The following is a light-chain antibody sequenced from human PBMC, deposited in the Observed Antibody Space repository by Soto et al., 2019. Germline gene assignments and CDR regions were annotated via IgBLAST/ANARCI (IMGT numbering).Light chain of an antibody. CDR2: DPS. CDR1: EDISNF. J-gene: IGKJ2*01. Sequence: DIQMTQSLSSLSASVGDRVTITCQASEDISNFLNWYQQKPGKAPKLLIYDPSNLETGVPSRFSGSGFGTDFTFTISSLQPDDIATYYCQQYDNLRYTFGQGTKLEIK. V-gene: IGKV1-33*01. CDR3: QQYDNLRYT.